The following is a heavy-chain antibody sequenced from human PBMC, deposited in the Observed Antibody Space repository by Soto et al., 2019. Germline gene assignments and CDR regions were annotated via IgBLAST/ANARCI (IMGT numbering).Heavy chain of an antibody. CDR2: IWYDGSNK. V-gene: IGHV3-33*01. J-gene: IGHJ4*02. CDR3: ARDPALDSLAFDY. Sequence: QVQLVESGGGVVQPGRSLRLSCAASGFTFSSYGMHWVRQAPGKGLEWVAGIWYDGSNKYYADSVKGRFTISRDTSKNTLYLQMNSLRAEDTAVYYCARDPALDSLAFDYWGQGTLVTVSS. D-gene: IGHD1-1*01. CDR1: GFTFSSYG.